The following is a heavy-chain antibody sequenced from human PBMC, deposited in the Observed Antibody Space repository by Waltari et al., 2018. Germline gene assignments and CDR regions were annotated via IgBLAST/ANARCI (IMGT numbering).Heavy chain of an antibody. V-gene: IGHV1-2*02. Sequence: QVQLVQSGAEVKKPGASVKVSCKASGYTFTGYYMHWVRQDPGQGLEWMGWINPNSGGTNYAQKFQGRVTMTRDTSISTAYMELSRLRSDDTAVYYCARGNTYYYDSSGYYYFWGQGTLVTVSS. CDR3: ARGNTYYYDSSGYYYF. CDR2: INPNSGGT. J-gene: IGHJ4*02. D-gene: IGHD3-22*01. CDR1: GYTFTGYY.